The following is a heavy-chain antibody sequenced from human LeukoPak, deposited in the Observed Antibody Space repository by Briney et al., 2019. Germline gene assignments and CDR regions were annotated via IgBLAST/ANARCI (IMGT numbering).Heavy chain of an antibody. J-gene: IGHJ3*02. CDR3: ARTYDFGRGPPGDAFDN. D-gene: IGHD3-3*01. CDR1: GFTFTIFG. Sequence: GGSLRLSCAASGFTFTIFGFNWVRQAPGKVPEWVSYIDARSGITYYADSAQGRFTISRDNVQESVFLQMNSLRADDTAVYYCARTYDFGRGPPGDAFDNWGPGTLVTVSS. CDR2: IDARSGIT. V-gene: IGHV3-48*01.